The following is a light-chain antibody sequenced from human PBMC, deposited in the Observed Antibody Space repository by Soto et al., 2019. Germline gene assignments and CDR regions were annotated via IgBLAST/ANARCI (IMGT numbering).Light chain of an antibody. CDR2: GSS. V-gene: IGKV3D-15*01. Sequence: IVLTQSPATLSVSPGERVTLSCRASENVGTNLAWYQQXXXXPPRLLIYGSSTRATGISATFSGSGSRTEFTLTISSLQSEDSAVYYCQQYNNWGLSFGGGTRVEIK. CDR1: ENVGTN. J-gene: IGKJ4*01. CDR3: QQYNNWGLS.